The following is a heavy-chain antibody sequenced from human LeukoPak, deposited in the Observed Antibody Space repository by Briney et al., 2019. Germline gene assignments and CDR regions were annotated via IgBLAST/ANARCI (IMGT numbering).Heavy chain of an antibody. CDR2: IIPIFGTA. Sequence: GASVKVSCKASGGTFSSYAISWVRQAPGQGLEWMGGIIPIFGTANYAQKFQGRVTITADESTSTAYMELSSLRSEDTAVYYCAREERSVGGYKIGMDVWGQGTTVTVSS. J-gene: IGHJ6*02. V-gene: IGHV1-69*13. CDR3: AREERSVGGYKIGMDV. D-gene: IGHD5-24*01. CDR1: GGTFSSYA.